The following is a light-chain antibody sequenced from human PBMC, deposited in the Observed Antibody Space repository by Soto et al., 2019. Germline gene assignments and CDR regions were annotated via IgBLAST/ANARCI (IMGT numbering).Light chain of an antibody. CDR2: GAS. CDR3: QQYGSSRFT. CDR1: QSITNSY. Sequence: EIVLTQSPGTLSLSPGERATLSCRASQSITNSYLAWYQQKPGQAPRLLVYGASSRATGNPDRFSGSGSGTDFTLTISRLEPEDFAVYYCQQYGSSRFTFGPGTKVDIK. V-gene: IGKV3-20*01. J-gene: IGKJ3*01.